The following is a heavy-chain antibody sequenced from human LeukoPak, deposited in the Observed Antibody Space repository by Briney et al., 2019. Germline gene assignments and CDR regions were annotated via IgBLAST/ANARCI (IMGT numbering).Heavy chain of an antibody. CDR3: ARYYDSSGYYYYNWFDP. CDR2: INPNSGGT. V-gene: IGHV1-2*02. CDR1: GGTFSSYA. Sequence: ASVKVSCKASGGTFSSYAISWVRQAPGQGLEWMGWINPNSGGTNYAQKFQGRVTMTRDTSISTAYMELSRLRSDDTAVYYCARYYDSSGYYYYNWFDPWGQGTLVTVPS. D-gene: IGHD3-22*01. J-gene: IGHJ5*02.